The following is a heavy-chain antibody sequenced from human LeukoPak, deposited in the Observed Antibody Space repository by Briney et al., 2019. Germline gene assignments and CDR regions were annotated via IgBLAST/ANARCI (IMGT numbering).Heavy chain of an antibody. CDR1: GGTFSSYA. D-gene: IGHD3-3*01. CDR3: ARYSGFPRITIFGVVIARGNWFDP. Sequence: SVKVSCKDSGGTFSSYAISWVRQAPGQGLEWMGGIIPIFGTANYAQKFQGRVTITADKSTSTAYMELSSLRSEDTAVYYCARYSGFPRITIFGVVIARGNWFDPWGQGTLVTVSS. V-gene: IGHV1-69*06. CDR2: IIPIFGTA. J-gene: IGHJ5*02.